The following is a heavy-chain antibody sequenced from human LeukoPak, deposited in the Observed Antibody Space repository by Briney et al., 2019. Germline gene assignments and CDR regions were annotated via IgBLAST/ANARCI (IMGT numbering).Heavy chain of an antibody. D-gene: IGHD4-17*01. CDR3: AKAWTTVTTKAFDI. V-gene: IGHV3-9*01. J-gene: IGHJ3*02. CDR2: ISWNSGSI. CDR1: GFTFDDYA. Sequence: PGRSLGLSCAASGFTFDDYAMHWVRQAPGKGLEWVSGISWNSGSIGYADSVKGRFTISRDNAKNSLYLQMNSLRAEDTALYYCAKAWTTVTTKAFDIWGQGTMVTVSS.